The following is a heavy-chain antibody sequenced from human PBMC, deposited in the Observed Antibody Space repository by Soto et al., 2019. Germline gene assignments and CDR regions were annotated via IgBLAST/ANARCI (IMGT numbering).Heavy chain of an antibody. CDR2: ISYDGTNK. Sequence: QVQLVESGGGEVQPGRSLTISCAASGFTFSTYGMHWVRQTPGKGLEWVAVISYDGTNKFYSDSVKGRFTISRDNFKNTLTMQMNSLRADDTAVYSCAKDLQSYGDYAYSCSGMDVWGLGTRVTVSS. CDR1: GFTFSTYG. V-gene: IGHV3-30*18. CDR3: AKDLQSYGDYAYSCSGMDV. J-gene: IGHJ6*02. D-gene: IGHD4-17*01.